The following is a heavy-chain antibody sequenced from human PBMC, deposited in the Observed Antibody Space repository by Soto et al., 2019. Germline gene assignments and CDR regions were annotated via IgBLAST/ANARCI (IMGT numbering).Heavy chain of an antibody. J-gene: IGHJ4*02. CDR1: GFTFNRHS. D-gene: IGHD2-2*01. CDR2: ISSSSSI. CDR3: ARARGYSSSWYYFDY. Sequence: EAQLVESGGGLVQPGGSLRLSCAASGFTFNRHSMNWVRQAPGKGLEWVSYISSSSSIYYADSVKGRFTISRDNAKRSLYLQMNSLRDGDTAVYYCARARGYSSSWYYFDYWGQGTLVTVSS. V-gene: IGHV3-48*02.